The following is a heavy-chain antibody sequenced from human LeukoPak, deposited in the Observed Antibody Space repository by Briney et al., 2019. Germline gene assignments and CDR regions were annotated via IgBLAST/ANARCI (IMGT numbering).Heavy chain of an antibody. J-gene: IGHJ4*02. V-gene: IGHV3-30-3*01. CDR2: ISYDGSNK. CDR3: ARDSGSYIRSWYFDY. Sequence: GGSLRLSCAASGFTFSSYAMHWVRQAPGKGLGWVAVISYDGSNKYYADSVKGRFTISRDNSKNTLYLQMNSLRAEDTAVYYCARDSGSYIRSWYFDYWGQGTLVTVSS. CDR1: GFTFSSYA. D-gene: IGHD1-26*01.